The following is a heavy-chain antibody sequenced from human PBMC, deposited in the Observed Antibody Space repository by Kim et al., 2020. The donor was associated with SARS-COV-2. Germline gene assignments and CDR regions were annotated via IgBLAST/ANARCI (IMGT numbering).Heavy chain of an antibody. Sequence: GGSLRLSCAASGFTFSSYAMSWVRQAPGKGLEWVSAISGSGGSTYYADSVKGRFTISRDNSKNTLYLQMNSLRAEDTAVYYCAKDQSPYYDFWWGYWGQGTLVTVSS. J-gene: IGHJ4*02. CDR2: ISGSGGST. D-gene: IGHD3-3*01. CDR1: GFTFSSYA. V-gene: IGHV3-23*01. CDR3: AKDQSPYYDFWWGY.